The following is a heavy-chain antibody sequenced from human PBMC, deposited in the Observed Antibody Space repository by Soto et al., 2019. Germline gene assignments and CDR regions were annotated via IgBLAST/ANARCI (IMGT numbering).Heavy chain of an antibody. D-gene: IGHD3-22*01. CDR3: ARDDMIVVDQAFDI. CDR1: GFTFSSYG. J-gene: IGHJ3*02. V-gene: IGHV3-33*01. CDR2: IWYDGSNK. Sequence: HPGGSLRLSCAASGFTFSSYGMHWVRQAPGKGLEWVAVIWYDGSNKYYADSVKGRFTISRDNSKNTLYLQMNSLRAEDTAVYYCARDDMIVVDQAFDIWGQGTMVTLSS.